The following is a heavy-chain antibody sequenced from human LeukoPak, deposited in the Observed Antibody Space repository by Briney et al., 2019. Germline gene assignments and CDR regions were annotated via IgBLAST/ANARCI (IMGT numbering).Heavy chain of an antibody. Sequence: ASVKVSCKAFGYTFTSYYIHWVRQAPGQGLEWMGIINPSGGSTSYAQKFQGRITMTRDMSTSTLYMELSGLRSEDTAVYYCARDPQATVYRSGHIDYWGQGTLVTVSS. V-gene: IGHV1-46*01. CDR3: ARDPQATVYRSGHIDY. J-gene: IGHJ4*02. D-gene: IGHD2-15*01. CDR1: GYTFTSYY. CDR2: INPSGGST.